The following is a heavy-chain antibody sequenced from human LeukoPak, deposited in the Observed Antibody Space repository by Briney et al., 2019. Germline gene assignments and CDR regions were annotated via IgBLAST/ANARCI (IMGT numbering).Heavy chain of an antibody. CDR3: ARVGWELLGPFDH. D-gene: IGHD1-26*01. J-gene: IGHJ4*02. Sequence: GGSLRLSCAASGFTFSSYGMSWVRQAPGKGLEWVSAISGSGGSTYYADSVKGRFTISRDNSKNTLYLQMNSLRAEDTAVYYCARVGWELLGPFDHWGQETLVTVSS. CDR1: GFTFSSYG. V-gene: IGHV3-23*01. CDR2: ISGSGGST.